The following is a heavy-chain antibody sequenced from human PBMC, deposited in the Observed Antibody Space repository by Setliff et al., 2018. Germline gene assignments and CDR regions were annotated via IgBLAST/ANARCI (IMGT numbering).Heavy chain of an antibody. V-gene: IGHV5-51*01. CDR3: TRHEDRNKCTSSSCSRENDAFDV. CDR2: IYPGDSDT. D-gene: IGHD2-2*01. Sequence: GASLMISCNASGYIFTNDWIGWVRQMLGKGLEWMGVIYPGDSDTRYCPSFQGQVTISADKSINTAYLQWGSLQASDTATYYCTRHEDRNKCTSSSCSRENDAFDVWGQGAMVTVSS. CDR1: GYIFTNDW. J-gene: IGHJ3*01.